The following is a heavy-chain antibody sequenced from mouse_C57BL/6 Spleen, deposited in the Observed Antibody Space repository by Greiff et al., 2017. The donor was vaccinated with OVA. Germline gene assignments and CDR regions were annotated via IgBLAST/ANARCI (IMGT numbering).Heavy chain of an antibody. J-gene: IGHJ3*01. CDR2: IDPEDGDT. D-gene: IGHD4-1*01. CDR1: GFNIKDYY. CDR3: TTANWDGVFAY. Sequence: VQLQQSGAELVRPGASVKLSCTASGFNIKDYYMHWVKQRPEQGLEWIGRIDPEDGDTEYAPKFRGKATMTADTSSNTAYLQLSSLTSEDTAVYYCTTANWDGVFAYWGQGTLVTVSA. V-gene: IGHV14-1*01.